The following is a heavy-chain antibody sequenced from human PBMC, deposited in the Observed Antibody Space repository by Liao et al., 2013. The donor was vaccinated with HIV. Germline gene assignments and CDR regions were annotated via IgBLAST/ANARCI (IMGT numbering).Heavy chain of an antibody. CDR1: GGSISGYY. Sequence: QVQLRESGPGLVKPSQTLSLTCTVSGGSISGYYWSWIRQSAGKGLEWIGHVFTTGHTRYNPSLQRRVTMSVDTSKNQVSLKFNSVTAADTAVYHCARSTMRDWYFDLWGRGTLVTVSS. CDR3: ARSTMRDWYFDL. CDR2: VFTTGHT. V-gene: IGHV4-4*07. J-gene: IGHJ2*01. D-gene: IGHD3-10*01.